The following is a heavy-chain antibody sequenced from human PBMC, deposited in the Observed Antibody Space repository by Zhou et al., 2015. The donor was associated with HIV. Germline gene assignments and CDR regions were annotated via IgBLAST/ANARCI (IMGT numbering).Heavy chain of an antibody. CDR3: TRQRVVTDAFDI. V-gene: IGHV3-73*01. Sequence: GHLVESGGGVVQPGKSLRLSCAASGFTFSGSAMHWVRQASGKGLEWVGRIRSKANSYATAYAASVKGRFTISRDDSKNTAYLQMNSLKTEDTAVYYCTRQRVVTDAFDIWGQGTMVTVSS. D-gene: IGHD3-3*01. CDR1: GFTFSGSA. CDR2: IRSKANSYAT. J-gene: IGHJ3*02.